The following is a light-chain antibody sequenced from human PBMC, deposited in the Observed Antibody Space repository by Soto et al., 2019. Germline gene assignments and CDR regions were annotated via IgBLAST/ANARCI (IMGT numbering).Light chain of an antibody. CDR1: SSDVGGYNY. CDR2: EVS. CDR3: SSYAGSNNLV. Sequence: QSALTQPPSASGSPGQSVTLSCTGTSSDVGGYNYVSWYQQHPGKAPKLMSYEVSKRPSGVPDRFSGSKSVNTASLTVSWLQAEDEADYYCSSYAGSNNLVFGGGTKVTVL. J-gene: IGLJ2*01. V-gene: IGLV2-8*01.